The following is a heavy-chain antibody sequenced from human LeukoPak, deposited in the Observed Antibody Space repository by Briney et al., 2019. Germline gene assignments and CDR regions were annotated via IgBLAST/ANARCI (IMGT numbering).Heavy chain of an antibody. J-gene: IGHJ4*02. CDR1: GGSFSGYY. Sequence: SETLSLTCAVYGGSFSGYYWSWIRQPPGKGLEWIGEINHSGSTNYNPSLKSRVTISVDTSKNQFSLKLSSVTAADTAVYYCARGNTMVRGVIILDYFDYWGQGTLITVSS. CDR2: INHSGST. V-gene: IGHV4-34*01. CDR3: ARGNTMVRGVIILDYFDY. D-gene: IGHD3-10*01.